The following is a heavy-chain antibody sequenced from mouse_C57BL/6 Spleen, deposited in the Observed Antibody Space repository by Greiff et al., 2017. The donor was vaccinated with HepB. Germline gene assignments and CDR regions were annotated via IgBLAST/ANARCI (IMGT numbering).Heavy chain of an antibody. CDR3: ARDDYDGDYYAMDY. CDR1: GYTFTSYG. V-gene: IGHV1-81*01. J-gene: IGHJ4*01. D-gene: IGHD2-4*01. CDR2: IYPRSGNT. Sequence: VKLVESGAELARPGASVKLSCKASGYTFTSYGISWVKQRTGQGLEWIGEIYPRSGNTYYNEKFKGKATLTADKSSSTAYMELRSLTSEDSAVYFCARDDYDGDYYAMDYWGQGTSVTVSS.